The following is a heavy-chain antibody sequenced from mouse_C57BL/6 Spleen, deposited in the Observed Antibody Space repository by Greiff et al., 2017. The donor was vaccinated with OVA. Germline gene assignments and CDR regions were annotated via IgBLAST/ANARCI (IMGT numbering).Heavy chain of an antibody. CDR2: IDPSDSYT. J-gene: IGHJ2*01. D-gene: IGHD1-1*02. CDR3: ARGDGSYGMDY. V-gene: IGHV1-69*01. CDR1: GYTFTSYW. Sequence: VQLQQPGAELVMPGASVKLSCKASGYTFTSYWMHWVKQRPGQGLEWIGEIDPSDSYTNYNQKFKGKSTLTVDKSSSTAYMQLSSLTSEDSAVYYCARGDGSYGMDYWGQGTTLTVSS.